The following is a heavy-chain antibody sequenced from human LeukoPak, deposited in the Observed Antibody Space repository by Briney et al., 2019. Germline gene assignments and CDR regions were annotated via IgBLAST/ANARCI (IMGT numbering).Heavy chain of an antibody. J-gene: IGHJ3*02. CDR2: INPNSGGT. CDR3: ARVDYGVDAFDI. V-gene: IGHV1-2*02. D-gene: IGHD4-17*01. Sequence: ASVKVSCKASGYTFTGYYMHWVRQAPGQGLEWMGWINPNSGGTNYAQKFQGRVTMTRDTSISTAYMELSRLRSDDTAVYYCARVDYGVDAFDIWGQGTMVTVSS. CDR1: GYTFTGYY.